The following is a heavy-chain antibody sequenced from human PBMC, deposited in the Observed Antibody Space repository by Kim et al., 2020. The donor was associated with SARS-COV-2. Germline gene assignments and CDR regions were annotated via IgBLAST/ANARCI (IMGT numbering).Heavy chain of an antibody. CDR3: ARAYYDFWSGFYGWYFDL. Sequence: SETLSLTCAVSGGSFSGCCWSWIRKPPGKGMEWVGEMHNNGNDNYNSYLKSRVIISVDTSKNKDSLTLTSVTAADTAVYYCARAYYDFWSGFYGWYFDLGGRGTRVTVSS. CDR1: GGSFSGCC. J-gene: IGHJ2*01. CDR2: MHNNGND. D-gene: IGHD3-3*01. V-gene: IGHV4-34*01.